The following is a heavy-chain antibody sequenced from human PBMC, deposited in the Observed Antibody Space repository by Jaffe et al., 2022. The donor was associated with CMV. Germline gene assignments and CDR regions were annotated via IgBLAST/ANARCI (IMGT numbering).Heavy chain of an antibody. CDR3: ARGAELGWCSTTSCYSMDV. Sequence: QVQLQQWGAGLLKPSETLSLTCAVSGGTFSGNFWSFVRQSPGKGLEWIGEINHSGTINYNPSLKSRVSISADAYKSQFSLTLRSVTAADTAVYYCARGAELGWCSTTSCYSMDVWGKGTTVTVSS. V-gene: IGHV4-34*01. D-gene: IGHD2-2*02. J-gene: IGHJ6*03. CDR1: GGTFSGNF. CDR2: INHSGTI.